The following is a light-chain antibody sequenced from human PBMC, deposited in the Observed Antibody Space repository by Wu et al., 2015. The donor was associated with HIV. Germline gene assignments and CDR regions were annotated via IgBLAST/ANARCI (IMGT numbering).Light chain of an antibody. V-gene: IGKV1-39*01. Sequence: DIQMTQSPSSLSASVGDRVVITCRTSQSISGHLSWYQQKPRKAPRLLIYGASGLHSGVPARFSGSGSGTDFTLTISSLQPEDFATYYCQHTYSIPWTFGQGTKVEI. CDR3: QHTYSIPWT. CDR2: GAS. J-gene: IGKJ1*01. CDR1: QSISGH.